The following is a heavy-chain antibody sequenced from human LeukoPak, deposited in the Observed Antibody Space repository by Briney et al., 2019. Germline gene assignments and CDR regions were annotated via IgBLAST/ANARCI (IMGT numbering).Heavy chain of an antibody. D-gene: IGHD4-23*01. CDR2: IYPGDSDT. CDR1: GYSFTSYW. CDR3: ARTDYGGNTYYYYYGMDV. Sequence: GESLKISCKGSGYSFTSYWIGWVRQMPGKGLEWMGIIYPGDSDTRFSPSFQGQVTISADKSISTAYLQWSSLKASDTAMYYCARTDYGGNTYYYYYGMDVWGQGTTVTVSS. V-gene: IGHV5-51*01. J-gene: IGHJ6*02.